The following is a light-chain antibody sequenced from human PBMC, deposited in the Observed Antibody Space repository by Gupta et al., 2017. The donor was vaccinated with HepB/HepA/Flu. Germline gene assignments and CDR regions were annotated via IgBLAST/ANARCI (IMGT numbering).Light chain of an antibody. CDR1: SSTIGAGFP. V-gene: IGLV1-40*01. CDR2: DNN. Sequence: QSVLAQPPSVSGAPGQRITISCIGSSSTIGAGFPVHWYQQLPGTVPKLLIADNNNRPSGVPDRFSSSKSCTSASLETNGLQAEDEAQEYCQYSGSRLSGSPVFGGGTKMTVL. J-gene: IGLJ2*01. CDR3: QYSGSRLSGSPV.